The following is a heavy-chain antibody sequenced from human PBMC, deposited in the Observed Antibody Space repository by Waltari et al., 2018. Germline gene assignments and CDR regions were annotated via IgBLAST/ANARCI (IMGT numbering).Heavy chain of an antibody. V-gene: IGHV4-59*11. J-gene: IGHJ6*03. Sequence: QVQLQESGPGLVKPSETLSLTCTVSGGSISSHYWSWIRQPPGKGLEWIGYIYYSGSTNFNPSLKSRVTISVDTSKNQFSRKLSSVTAADTAVYYCARHFSRHFLEWGRYMDVWGKGTTVTVSS. CDR2: IYYSGST. CDR1: GGSISSHY. D-gene: IGHD3-3*01. CDR3: ARHFSRHFLEWGRYMDV.